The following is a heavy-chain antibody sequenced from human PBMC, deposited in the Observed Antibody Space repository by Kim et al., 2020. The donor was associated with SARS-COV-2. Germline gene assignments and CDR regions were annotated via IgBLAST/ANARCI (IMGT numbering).Heavy chain of an antibody. CDR3: TTDLSLRYFDWFKTGGMDV. J-gene: IGHJ6*02. Sequence: GGSLRLSCAASGFTFSNAWMSWVRQAPGKGLEWVGRIKSKTDGGTTDYAAPVKGRFTISRDDSKNTLYLQMNSLKTEDTAVYYCTTDLSLRYFDWFKTGGMDVWGQGTTVTVSS. D-gene: IGHD3-9*01. V-gene: IGHV3-15*01. CDR2: IKSKTDGGTT. CDR1: GFTFSNAW.